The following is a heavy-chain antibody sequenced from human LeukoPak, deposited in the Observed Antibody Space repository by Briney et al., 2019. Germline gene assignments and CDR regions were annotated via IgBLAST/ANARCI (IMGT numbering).Heavy chain of an antibody. CDR3: AKSLSVVPAASDY. V-gene: IGHV3-23*01. J-gene: IGHJ4*02. CDR2: ISGSGGST. D-gene: IGHD2-2*01. CDR1: GFTFSSYA. Sequence: GGSLRLSCAASGFTFSSYAMSWVRQAPGKGLEWVSAISGSGGSTYYADSVKGRFTISRDNSRNTLYLQMNSLRAEDTAVYYCAKSLSVVPAASDYWGQGTLVTVSS.